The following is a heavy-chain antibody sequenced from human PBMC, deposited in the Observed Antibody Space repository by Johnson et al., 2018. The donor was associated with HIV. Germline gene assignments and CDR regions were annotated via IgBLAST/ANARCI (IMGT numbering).Heavy chain of an antibody. CDR1: GFTFSDYY. Sequence: QVQLVESGGGLVKPGGSLRLSCAASGFTFSDYYMSWIRQAPGKGLEWVSYITSSGTTIYHVDSVKGRFTISRDNSNLYLEMKSLRVEVTAVYYCARGGYELFLNNAFDIWGQGTLVTVSA. CDR3: ARGGYELFLNNAFDI. V-gene: IGHV3-11*04. J-gene: IGHJ3*02. CDR2: ITSSGTTI. D-gene: IGHD1-1*01.